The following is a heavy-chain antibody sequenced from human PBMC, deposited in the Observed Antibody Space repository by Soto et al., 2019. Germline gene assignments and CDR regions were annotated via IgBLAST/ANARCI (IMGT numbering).Heavy chain of an antibody. CDR2: ISSSGSNT. Sequence: QVQLVESGGGLVKPGGSLRLSCVASGVTFSDYYMTWIRQAPGKGLEWVSFISSSGSNTYYADSVKGRVTISRDNANNSLYLQMHSLRAEDTAVYYCARDPRYCSGGNCYSDYFYYMDVWGKGTTVTVAS. CDR1: GVTFSDYY. D-gene: IGHD2-15*01. CDR3: ARDPRYCSGGNCYSDYFYYMDV. V-gene: IGHV3-11*01. J-gene: IGHJ6*03.